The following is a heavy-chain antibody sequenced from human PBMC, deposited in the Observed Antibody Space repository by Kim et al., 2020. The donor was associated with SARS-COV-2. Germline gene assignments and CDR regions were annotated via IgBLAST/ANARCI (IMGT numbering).Heavy chain of an antibody. J-gene: IGHJ3*01. D-gene: IGHD6-19*01. CDR3: AREGASGTSDAFDV. CDR1: GFDFSNYY. CDR2: TSHTGGTK. Sequence: GGSLRLSCAASGFDFSNYYMDWIRQAPGKGLEWVSYTSHTGGTKYYADSVKGRFTVSRDNAKNSLYLQMNSLRAEDTAVYYCAREGASGTSDAFDVWGQGTMVTVSS. V-gene: IGHV3-11*01.